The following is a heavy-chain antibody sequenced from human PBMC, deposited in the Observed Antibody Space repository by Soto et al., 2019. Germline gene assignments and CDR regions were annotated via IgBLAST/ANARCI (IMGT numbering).Heavy chain of an antibody. D-gene: IGHD2-2*01. V-gene: IGHV2-5*01. CDR3: AHSRGTGVYCDSTSCLSWFDP. Sequence: QITLEESGPTLVEPTQTLTLTCTFSGFSLSASGVGVGWIRQPPGEALEWLALVSWNGDERYSPSLKSRLTITKHTSKNQVVLTMTNMDPVDTATYYCAHSRGTGVYCDSTSCLSWFDPWGQGALVTVSS. J-gene: IGHJ5*02. CDR1: GFSLSASGVG. CDR2: VSWNGDE.